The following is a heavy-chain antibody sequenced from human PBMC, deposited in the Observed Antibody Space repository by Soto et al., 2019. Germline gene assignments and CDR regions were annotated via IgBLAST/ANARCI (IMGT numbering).Heavy chain of an antibody. CDR2: ISYDGSNK. Sequence: LRLSCAASGFTFSSYAMHWVRQAPGKGLEWVAVISYDGSNKYYADSVKGRFTISRDNSKNTLYLQMNSLRAEDTAVYYCARVSITMVRGVLHYYYYGMDVWGQGTTVTVSS. CDR1: GFTFSSYA. J-gene: IGHJ6*02. CDR3: ARVSITMVRGVLHYYYYGMDV. D-gene: IGHD3-10*01. V-gene: IGHV3-30-3*01.